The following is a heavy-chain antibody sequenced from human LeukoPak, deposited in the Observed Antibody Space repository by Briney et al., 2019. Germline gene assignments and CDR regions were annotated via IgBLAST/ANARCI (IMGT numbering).Heavy chain of an antibody. J-gene: IGHJ6*02. D-gene: IGHD3-10*01. V-gene: IGHV4-59*01. CDR1: GGSISSDY. CDR2: IYFRGST. Sequence: SETLSLTCTVSGGSISSDYWSWIRQPPGKGLEWIGFIYFRGSTNYNPSLKSRVTISVDTSKNQISLKLSSVTAADTAVYYCARAPGVVVRGVLGFYYGMDVWGQGTTVTVSS. CDR3: ARAPGVVVRGVLGFYYGMDV.